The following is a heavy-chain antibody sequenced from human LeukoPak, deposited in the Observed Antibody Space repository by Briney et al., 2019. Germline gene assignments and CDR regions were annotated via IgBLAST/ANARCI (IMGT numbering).Heavy chain of an antibody. D-gene: IGHD5-18*01. V-gene: IGHV3-64*04. Sequence: GGSLRLSCSASGFMFSTYVMHWVRQAPGKGLEYVSAILSDGDRTYYPDSVKGRFTISRDNSKNTLYLQMNSLRAEDTAVYYCAKSSGYSYGYFAYWGQGTLVTVSS. CDR2: ILSDGDRT. J-gene: IGHJ4*02. CDR1: GFMFSTYV. CDR3: AKSSGYSYGYFAY.